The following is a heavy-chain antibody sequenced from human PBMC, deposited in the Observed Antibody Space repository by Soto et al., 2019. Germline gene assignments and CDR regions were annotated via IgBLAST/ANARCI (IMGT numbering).Heavy chain of an antibody. CDR3: ARTKKHLGELSFVGYFDY. D-gene: IGHD3-16*02. Sequence: ASVKVSCKASGGTFSSYTISWVRQAPGQGLEWMGRIIPILGIANYAQKFQGRVTSTADKSTSTAYMELSSLRSEDTAVYYCARTKKHLGELSFVGYFDYWGQGTLVTVSS. J-gene: IGHJ4*02. V-gene: IGHV1-69*02. CDR1: GGTFSSYT. CDR2: IIPILGIA.